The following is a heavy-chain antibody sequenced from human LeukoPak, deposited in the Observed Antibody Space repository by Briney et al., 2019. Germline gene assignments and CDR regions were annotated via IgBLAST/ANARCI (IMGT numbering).Heavy chain of an antibody. CDR2: IYSGGRT. Sequence: PGGSVRLSCAASGFTVSSNYMRWAGPPPGKGLEGGSVIYSGGRTYYADSVKGRFTISRDTSKNTLYLQMNSLRAEDTAVYYCARDSGYSGYYWGQGTLVTVSS. V-gene: IGHV3-66*01. J-gene: IGHJ4*02. D-gene: IGHD5-12*01. CDR3: ARDSGYSGYY. CDR1: GFTVSSNY.